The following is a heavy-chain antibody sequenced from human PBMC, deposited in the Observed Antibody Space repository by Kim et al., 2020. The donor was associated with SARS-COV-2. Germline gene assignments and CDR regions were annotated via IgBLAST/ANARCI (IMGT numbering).Heavy chain of an antibody. CDR3: ARGYYDSSGYSSLYYYYGMDV. J-gene: IGHJ6*02. CDR1: GYTFTNYG. Sequence: ASVKVSCKASGYTFTNYGLNWVRQAPGQGLEWMGWISAYNGNTNSAQELQGRVTMTTDTSTSTAYMELRSLRSDDTAVDYCARGYYDSSGYSSLYYYYGMDVCGQGTTVTVSS. D-gene: IGHD3-22*01. CDR2: ISAYNGNT. V-gene: IGHV1-18*01.